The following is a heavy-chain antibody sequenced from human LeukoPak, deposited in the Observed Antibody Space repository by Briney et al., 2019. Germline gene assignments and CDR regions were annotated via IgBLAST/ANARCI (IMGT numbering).Heavy chain of an antibody. CDR3: ARVRFGCSCTSCYGDFDY. CDR1: GGTFTSYA. CDR2: IIPIFGTA. J-gene: IGHJ4*02. D-gene: IGHD2-2*01. V-gene: IGHV1-69*13. Sequence: SVKVSCKASGGTFTSYAISWVRQAPGQGLEWMGGIIPIFGTANYAQKFQGRVTITADESTSTAYMELSSLRSEDTAVYYCARVRFGCSCTSCYGDFDYWGQGTLVTVSS.